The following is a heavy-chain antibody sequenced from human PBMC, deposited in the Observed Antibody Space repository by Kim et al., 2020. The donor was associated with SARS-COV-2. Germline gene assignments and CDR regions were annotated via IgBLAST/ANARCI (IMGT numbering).Heavy chain of an antibody. J-gene: IGHJ3*02. D-gene: IGHD6-19*01. CDR2: INPNSGGT. Sequence: ASVKVSCKASGYTFTGYYMHWVRQAPGQGLEWMGWINPNSGGTNYAQKFQGRVTMTRDTSISTAYMELSRLRSDDTAVYYCARDRGSGIHYDAFDIWGQGTMVTVSS. CDR3: ARDRGSGIHYDAFDI. V-gene: IGHV1-2*02. CDR1: GYTFTGYY.